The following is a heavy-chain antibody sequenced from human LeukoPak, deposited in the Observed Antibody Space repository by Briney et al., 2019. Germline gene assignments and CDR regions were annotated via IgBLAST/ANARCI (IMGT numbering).Heavy chain of an antibody. V-gene: IGHV3-53*01. J-gene: IGHJ3*02. D-gene: IGHD2-21*01. Sequence: PGGSLRLSCAASGFTVSSNYMSWVRQAPGKGLEWLSVIYSGGSTYYADSVKCRFTISTDNSKNTLYLQMNSLRAEDTAVYYCARDVVIATHSGDAFDIWGQGTMVTVSS. CDR2: IYSGGST. CDR3: ARDVVIATHSGDAFDI. CDR1: GFTVSSNY.